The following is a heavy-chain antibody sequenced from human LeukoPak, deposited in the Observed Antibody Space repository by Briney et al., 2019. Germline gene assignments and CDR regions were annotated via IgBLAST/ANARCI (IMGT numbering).Heavy chain of an antibody. V-gene: IGHV3-21*01. J-gene: IGHJ6*03. CDR2: ISSSSSYI. CDR1: GFTFSSYS. D-gene: IGHD1-26*01. CDR3: ARATWDPNYYYYMDV. Sequence: PGGSLRLSCAASGFTFSSYSMKWVRQAPGKWLEWVSSISSSSSYIYYADSVKGRFTISRDNAKNSLYLQMNSLRAEDTAVYFCARATWDPNYYYYMDVWGKGTTVTISS.